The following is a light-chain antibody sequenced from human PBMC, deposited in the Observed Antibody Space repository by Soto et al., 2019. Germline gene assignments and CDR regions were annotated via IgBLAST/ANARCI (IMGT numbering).Light chain of an antibody. CDR3: QSYDSSLSAYV. CDR2: GNS. Sequence: QSALTQPPSVSGAPGQRVTISCTGSSSNIGAGYDVHWYQQLPGTAPKLLIYGNSNRPSGVPDRFSGSKSGTSASLAITGLQAEDEVDYYCQSYDSSLSAYVFGTGTKVTVL. J-gene: IGLJ1*01. CDR1: SSNIGAGYD. V-gene: IGLV1-40*01.